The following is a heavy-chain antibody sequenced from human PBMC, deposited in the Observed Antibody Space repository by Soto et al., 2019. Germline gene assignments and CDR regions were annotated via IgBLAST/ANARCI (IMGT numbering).Heavy chain of an antibody. Sequence: ASVKVSCKVSGYPFTTYYIHWVRQAPGQGLEWMGWIDPRSGGTVYEQKFQGRVTMTRDTSVSTVYMDLSGLTSDDTALYYCATDDYGIFPYWGQGSLVTVSS. D-gene: IGHD3-10*01. J-gene: IGHJ4*02. CDR2: IDPRSGGT. CDR1: GYPFTTYY. CDR3: ATDDYGIFPY. V-gene: IGHV1-2*02.